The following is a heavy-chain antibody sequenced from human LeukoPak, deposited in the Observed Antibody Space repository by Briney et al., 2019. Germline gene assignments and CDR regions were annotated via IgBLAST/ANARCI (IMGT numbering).Heavy chain of an antibody. Sequence: AGSLRLSCAASGFTFSSHAMHWVRQAPGKGLEWVAVISYDGSNKNYVDSVKGRFTVSRDNSMNTLDLQMNSLRAEDSAVYYCARDMSGRYQIDYWGQGTLATVSS. CDR2: ISYDGSNK. CDR3: ARDMSGRYQIDY. CDR1: GFTFSSHA. D-gene: IGHD1-26*01. V-gene: IGHV3-30-3*01. J-gene: IGHJ4*02.